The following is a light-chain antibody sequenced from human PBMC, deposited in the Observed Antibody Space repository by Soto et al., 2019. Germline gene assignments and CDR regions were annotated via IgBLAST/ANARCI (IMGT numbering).Light chain of an antibody. Sequence: DMQMTQSPSSVSASLGDRVTITCRASQAIHTWLAWYQQKPGQAPKLLIYGASHLQSGVPSRFSGSGSGTDFTLTISSLQSEDFAAYYCQQANSFPFTFGPGTKVDGK. CDR1: QAIHTW. J-gene: IGKJ3*01. CDR3: QQANSFPFT. V-gene: IGKV1-12*01. CDR2: GAS.